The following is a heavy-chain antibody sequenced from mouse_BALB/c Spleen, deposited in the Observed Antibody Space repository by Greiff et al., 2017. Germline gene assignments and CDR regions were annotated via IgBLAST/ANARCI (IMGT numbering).Heavy chain of an antibody. J-gene: IGHJ2*01. Sequence: DVHLVESGGGLVKPGGSLKLSCAASGFTFSDYYMYWVRQTPEKRLEWVATISDGGSYTYYPDSVKGRFTISRDNAKNNLYLQMSSLKSEDTAMYYCARDGEAFDYWGQGTTLTVSS. V-gene: IGHV5-4*02. CDR1: GFTFSDYY. CDR2: ISDGGSYT. CDR3: ARDGEAFDY.